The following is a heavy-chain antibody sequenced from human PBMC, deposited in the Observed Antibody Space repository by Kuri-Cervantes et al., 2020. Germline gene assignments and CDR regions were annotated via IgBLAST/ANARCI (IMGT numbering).Heavy chain of an antibody. CDR2: ISYDGSNK. Sequence: GGSLRLSCAASGFTFSSYAMHWVRQAPGKGLEWVAVISYDGSNKYYADYVKGRFTISRDNSKNTLYLQMNSLRSDDTAVYYCARGGLVRPYYYMDVWGKGTTVTVSS. V-gene: IGHV3-30-3*01. D-gene: IGHD2-2*01. J-gene: IGHJ6*03. CDR3: ARGGLVRPYYYMDV. CDR1: GFTFSSYA.